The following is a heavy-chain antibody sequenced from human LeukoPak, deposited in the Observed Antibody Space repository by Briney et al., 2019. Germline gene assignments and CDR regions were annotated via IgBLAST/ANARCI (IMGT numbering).Heavy chain of an antibody. V-gene: IGHV3-30*04. J-gene: IGHJ6*03. Sequence: PGGSLRLSCAAPGFTFSSYAMHWVRQAPGKGLEWVAVISYDGSNKYYADSVKGPFTISRDNSKNTLYLQMNSLSAEDTAVYYCARALPTYYSYYMDVWGKGTTVTISS. CDR2: ISYDGSNK. CDR3: ARALPTYYSYYMDV. CDR1: GFTFSSYA.